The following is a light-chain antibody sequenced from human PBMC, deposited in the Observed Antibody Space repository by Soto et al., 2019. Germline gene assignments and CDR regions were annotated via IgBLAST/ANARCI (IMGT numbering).Light chain of an antibody. J-gene: IGLJ2*01. V-gene: IGLV2-8*01. Sequence: QSALTQPPSASGSPGQSVTISCTGTSSDVGGYDSVSWYQQHPAKAPKLLIYEVTKRPSGVPDRFSGSKSGNTASLTVSGLQAEDEADYYCTSYAGSNAVVFGGGTKLTVL. CDR3: TSYAGSNAVV. CDR1: SSDVGGYDS. CDR2: EVT.